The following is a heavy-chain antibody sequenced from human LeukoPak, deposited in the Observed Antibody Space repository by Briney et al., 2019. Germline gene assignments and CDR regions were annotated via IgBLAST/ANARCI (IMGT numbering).Heavy chain of an antibody. Sequence: GGSLRLSCAASGFTFSWYWMRWVRQAPGKGLVWVSRINSDGISTSYADSVKGRFTISRDNAKNTLYLQMNSLRAEDTDVYYCARDASSGSYYTDYFDYWGHGTLVTVSS. CDR2: INSDGIST. D-gene: IGHD1-26*01. CDR1: GFTFSWYW. CDR3: ARDASSGSYYTDYFDY. J-gene: IGHJ4*01. V-gene: IGHV3-74*01.